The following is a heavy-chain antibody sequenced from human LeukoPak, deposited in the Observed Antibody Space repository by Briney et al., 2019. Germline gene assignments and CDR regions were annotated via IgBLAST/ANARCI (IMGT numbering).Heavy chain of an antibody. CDR1: GGSISSGGYY. Sequence: PSQTLSLTCTVSGGSISSGGYYWSWIRQHPGKGLEWIGYIYYSGSTYYNPSLKSRVTISVDTSKNQFSLKLSSVTAADTAVHYCARVLQVDRYYFDYWGQGTLVTVSS. V-gene: IGHV4-31*03. CDR3: ARVLQVDRYYFDY. D-gene: IGHD4-11*01. CDR2: IYYSGST. J-gene: IGHJ4*02.